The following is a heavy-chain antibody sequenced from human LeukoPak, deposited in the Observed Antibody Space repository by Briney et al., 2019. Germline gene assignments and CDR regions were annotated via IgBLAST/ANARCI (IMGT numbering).Heavy chain of an antibody. CDR2: INHSGST. Sequence: SETLSLTCAVYGGSFSGYYWSWIRQPPGKGLEWIGEINHSGSTNYNPSLKSRVTISVDTSKNQFSLKLSPVTAADTAVYYCARVTPICSSTSCSYYYYYYGMDVWGQGTTVTVSS. D-gene: IGHD2-2*01. CDR1: GGSFSGYY. CDR3: ARVTPICSSTSCSYYYYYYGMDV. J-gene: IGHJ6*02. V-gene: IGHV4-34*01.